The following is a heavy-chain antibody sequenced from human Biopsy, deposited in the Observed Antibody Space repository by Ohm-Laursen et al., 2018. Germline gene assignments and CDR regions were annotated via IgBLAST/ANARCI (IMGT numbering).Heavy chain of an antibody. CDR1: GGSISSFY. CDR2: ISDSGST. V-gene: IGHV4-59*08. CDR3: ARRGSGGRSFDH. D-gene: IGHD2-15*01. Sequence: GTLSLTCAVSGGSISSFYWTWIRRPPGKGPEWIGDISDSGSTNYKPSLKSRVIISVDTSKNQFSLNLSSVTAADTAVYYCARRGSGGRSFDHWGQGTLVTVSS. J-gene: IGHJ4*02.